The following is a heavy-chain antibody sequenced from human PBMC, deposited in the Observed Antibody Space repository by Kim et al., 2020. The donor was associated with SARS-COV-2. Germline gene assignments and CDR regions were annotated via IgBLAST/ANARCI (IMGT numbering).Heavy chain of an antibody. CDR3: ARERAVAGFGIDY. D-gene: IGHD6-19*01. J-gene: IGHJ4*02. Sequence: YAITVKTRITHTPDPSKNQCSLQLNTVTPEDTAVYYCARERAVAGFGIDYWGQGTLVTVSS. V-gene: IGHV6-1*01.